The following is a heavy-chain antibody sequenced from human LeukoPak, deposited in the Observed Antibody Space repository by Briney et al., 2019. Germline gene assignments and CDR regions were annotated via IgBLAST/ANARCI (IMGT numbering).Heavy chain of an antibody. V-gene: IGHV4-61*02. Sequence: SGTLSLTCTASGGSISGDSYYWSWIRQPAGKGLEWIGRIYTSGSTYYNPSLKSRVTISLDTSKNQFSLKLNSVTAADTAVYYCARGVATINFDYWGQGTLVTVSS. CDR2: IYTSGST. CDR3: ARGVATINFDY. J-gene: IGHJ4*02. CDR1: GGSISGDSYY. D-gene: IGHD5-24*01.